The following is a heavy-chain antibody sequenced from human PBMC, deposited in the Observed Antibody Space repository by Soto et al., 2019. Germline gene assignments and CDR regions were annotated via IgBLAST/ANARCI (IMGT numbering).Heavy chain of an antibody. D-gene: IGHD3-16*02. J-gene: IGHJ4*02. CDR1: GFPFNTHG. Sequence: GGSLRLSCGASGFPFNTHGMAWVRQAPGKGLEWVSGISGGGDRTQYADGVKGRFTISRDNSKNTVDLQMTSLRAEDTATYYCAKAATYDYVWGDYRYFFALWGQGPVLTVSS. V-gene: IGHV3-23*01. CDR2: ISGGGDRT. CDR3: AKAATYDYVWGDYRYFFAL.